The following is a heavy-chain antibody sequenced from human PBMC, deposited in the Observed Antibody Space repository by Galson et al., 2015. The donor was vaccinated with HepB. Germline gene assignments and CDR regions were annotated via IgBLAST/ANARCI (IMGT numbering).Heavy chain of an antibody. J-gene: IGHJ4*02. D-gene: IGHD4-17*01. CDR2: ISTSSYYI. Sequence: SLRLSCAASGFTFSSYSMNWVRQAPGKGLEWVSSISTSSYYIYYADSVKGRFTISRDNAKNSLFLQMNSLRDEDTAVYYCARVLDDYGDPSDFWGQGTLVTVSS. CDR3: ARVLDDYGDPSDF. V-gene: IGHV3-21*01. CDR1: GFTFSSYS.